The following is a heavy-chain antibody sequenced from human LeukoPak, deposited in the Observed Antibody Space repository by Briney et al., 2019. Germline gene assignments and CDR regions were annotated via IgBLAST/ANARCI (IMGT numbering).Heavy chain of an antibody. Sequence: AGSLRLSCAASGFTFSSYAMSWVRQATGKGLEWVSAISGSGGSTYYADSVKGRFTISRDNSKNTLYLQMNSLRAEDTAVYYCAKDRLDGTSGYYYYMDVWGKGTTVTVSS. CDR1: GFTFSSYA. CDR2: ISGSGGST. D-gene: IGHD3-10*01. V-gene: IGHV3-23*01. J-gene: IGHJ6*03. CDR3: AKDRLDGTSGYYYYMDV.